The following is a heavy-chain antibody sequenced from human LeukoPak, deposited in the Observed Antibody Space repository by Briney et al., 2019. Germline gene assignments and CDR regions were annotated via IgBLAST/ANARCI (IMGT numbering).Heavy chain of an antibody. CDR3: AKWGDYDILTGYYDSDY. CDR2: IQSKTAGGTT. J-gene: IGHJ4*02. V-gene: IGHV3-15*01. CDR1: GFTFSNAW. Sequence: PGGSLRLSCAASGFTFSNAWMSWVRQAPGKGLEWVGRIQSKTAGGTTDYAAPVKGRFTISRDGSKNTLYLQMNSLRAGDTAVYYCAKWGDYDILTGYYDSDYWGQGTLVTVSS. D-gene: IGHD3-9*01.